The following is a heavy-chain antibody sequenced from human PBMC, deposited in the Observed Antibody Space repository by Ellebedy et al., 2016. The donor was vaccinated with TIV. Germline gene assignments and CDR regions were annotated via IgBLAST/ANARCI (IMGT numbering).Heavy chain of an antibody. V-gene: IGHV1-69*06. CDR3: AKGDDFWSGYYPEFYYYGMDV. D-gene: IGHD3-3*01. Sequence: SVKVSXKASRGTFSSYAISWVRQAPGQGLEWMGGIIPIFGTANYAQKFQGRVTITADKSTSTAYMELSSLRSEDTAVYYCAKGDDFWSGYYPEFYYYGMDVWGQGTTVTVSS. CDR1: RGTFSSYA. J-gene: IGHJ6*02. CDR2: IIPIFGTA.